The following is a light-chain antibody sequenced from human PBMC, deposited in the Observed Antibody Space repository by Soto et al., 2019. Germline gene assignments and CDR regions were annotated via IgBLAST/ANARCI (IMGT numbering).Light chain of an antibody. V-gene: IGKV3-11*01. Sequence: EIVLTQSPATLSLSPGERATLSCRASQTVNTYLAWYQQKPGQAPRLLIYDASSRATGIPARFTSSGSGTDFTLTISSLEPEDFAVYYCQQRSSWPPYTFGQGTKVDIK. CDR1: QTVNTY. CDR3: QQRSSWPPYT. J-gene: IGKJ2*01. CDR2: DAS.